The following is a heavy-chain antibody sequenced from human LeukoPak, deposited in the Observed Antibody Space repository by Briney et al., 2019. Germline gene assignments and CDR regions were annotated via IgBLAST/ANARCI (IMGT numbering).Heavy chain of an antibody. J-gene: IGHJ2*01. CDR3: ARGMPASGTGWYFDF. Sequence: SETLSLTCTVSGGSITSYYWNWIRQPPGKGLEWIGYIFYTGTTNYNPSLKSRITLSVDTSKNRFSLKLTSVAAADTAVYYCARGMPASGTGWYFDFWGRGTLVTVPS. CDR2: IFYTGTT. D-gene: IGHD6-13*01. V-gene: IGHV4-59*01. CDR1: GGSITSYY.